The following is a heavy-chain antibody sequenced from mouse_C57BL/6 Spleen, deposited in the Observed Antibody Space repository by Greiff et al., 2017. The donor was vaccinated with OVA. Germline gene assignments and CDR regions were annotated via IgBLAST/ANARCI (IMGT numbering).Heavy chain of an antibody. D-gene: IGHD1-1*01. CDR3: ASPSYYGSSYVYYFDY. J-gene: IGHJ2*01. V-gene: IGHV1-22*01. Sequence: EVQLVESGPELVKPGASVKMSCKASGYTFTDYNMHWVKQSHGKSLEWIGYINPNNGGTSYNQKFKGKATLTVNKSSSTAYMELRSLTSEDSAVYYCASPSYYGSSYVYYFDYWGQGTTLTVSS. CDR2: INPNNGGT. CDR1: GYTFTDYN.